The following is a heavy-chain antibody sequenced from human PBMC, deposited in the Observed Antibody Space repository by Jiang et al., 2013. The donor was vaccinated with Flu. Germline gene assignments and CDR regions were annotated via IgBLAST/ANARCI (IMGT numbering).Heavy chain of an antibody. CDR3: ARAQKYSGFELPYFDY. Sequence: GSGLVKPSETLSLTCTVSGGSISSSTYYWGWIRQSPGKGLEWIGGIYDTGSTYSPPSLKSRVTMSVDTSKSQFSLKLRSVTAADTAVYYCARAQKYSGFELPYFDYWGQGTLVTVLL. D-gene: IGHD5-12*01. CDR1: GGSISSSTYY. V-gene: IGHV4-39*07. J-gene: IGHJ4*02. CDR2: IYDTGST.